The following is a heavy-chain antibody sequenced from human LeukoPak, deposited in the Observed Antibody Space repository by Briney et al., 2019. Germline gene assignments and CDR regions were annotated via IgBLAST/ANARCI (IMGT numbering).Heavy chain of an antibody. CDR1: GFTFSSYA. Sequence: GGSLRLSCAASGFTFSSYAMHWVRQAPGKGLEWVAVISYDGSNKYYADSVKGRFTISRDNSKNTLYLQMNSLRAEDTAVYYCASFHSGSYQEDGAFDIWGQGTMVTVSS. D-gene: IGHD1-26*01. CDR3: ASFHSGSYQEDGAFDI. J-gene: IGHJ3*02. CDR2: ISYDGSNK. V-gene: IGHV3-30*04.